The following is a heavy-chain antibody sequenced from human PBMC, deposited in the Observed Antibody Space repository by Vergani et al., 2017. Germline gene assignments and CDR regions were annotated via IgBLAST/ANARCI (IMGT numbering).Heavy chain of an antibody. CDR2: ISYDGTQK. D-gene: IGHD1-1*01. CDR3: ATKSCGTPGCQIGYFRE. J-gene: IGHJ1*01. V-gene: IGHV3-30*03. Sequence: QVHLVESGGGVVQPGRSLRLSCVVSGFTSSYYGMHWVRQAPGKGLEWVAVISYDGTQKYYADSVKGGFTISRDKSKSTLYLQMNSLRTEDTAVYYCATKSCGTPGCQIGYFREWGQGTLVTVSS. CDR1: GFTSSYYG.